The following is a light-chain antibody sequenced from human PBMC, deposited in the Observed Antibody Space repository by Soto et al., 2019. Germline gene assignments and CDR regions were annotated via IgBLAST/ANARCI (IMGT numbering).Light chain of an antibody. CDR2: GTS. CDR3: QQYNKWPLT. J-gene: IGKJ4*01. V-gene: IGKV3-15*01. Sequence: EIVMTQSPATLSESPGERATLSCRASQSVSSNLAWYQQKRGQAPRLLIYGTSTRATGIPARFSGSGSGTEFTLTISRMHSEDFAVYYCQQYNKWPLTFGGGTKGEIK. CDR1: QSVSSN.